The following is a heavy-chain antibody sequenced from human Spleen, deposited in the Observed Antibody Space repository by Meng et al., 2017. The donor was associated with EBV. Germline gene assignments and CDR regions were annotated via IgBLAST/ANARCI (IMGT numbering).Heavy chain of an antibody. V-gene: IGHV4-4*02. Sequence: GQLRVPGPGLVKPSGTLSLTCAVSGGSISSSNWWNWVRQAPGKGLEWIGEIYHSGSTSYNPSLESRVTISIDKSKNQVSLKLTSVTAADTAVYYCAQRERWGLDPWGQGTLVTVSS. CDR1: GGSISSSNW. D-gene: IGHD3-16*01. CDR2: IYHSGST. CDR3: AQRERWGLDP. J-gene: IGHJ5*02.